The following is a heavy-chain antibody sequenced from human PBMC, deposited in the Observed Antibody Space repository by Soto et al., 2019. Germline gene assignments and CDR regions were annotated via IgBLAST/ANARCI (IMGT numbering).Heavy chain of an antibody. CDR3: ARICSSASCSPSYGMDV. J-gene: IGHJ6*02. CDR2: INHSGIT. CDR1: GGSFSGYY. Sequence: PSETLSLAWAFYGGSFSGYYWIWSLQPPGMGLEWIGEINHSGITNYNPSLKSRVTISIDVSKKQFSLKESSVTAADTALYYCARICSSASCSPSYGMDVWGQGTTVTVSS. V-gene: IGHV4-34*01. D-gene: IGHD2-2*01.